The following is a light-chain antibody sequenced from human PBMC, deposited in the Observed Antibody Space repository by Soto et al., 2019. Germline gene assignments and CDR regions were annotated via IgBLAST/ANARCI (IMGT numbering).Light chain of an antibody. CDR3: AAGDDSLSGVV. CDR2: GSS. J-gene: IGLJ2*01. CDR1: NSNIGSNP. Sequence: QSVLTQPPSASGTPGQTIIISCSGSNSNIGSNPVYWYQHLPGTAPRPLIYGSSHRPSGVSDRFSGSKSATSASLAISGLRSADEGDYYCAAGDDSLSGVVFGGGTKLTVL. V-gene: IGLV1-47*01.